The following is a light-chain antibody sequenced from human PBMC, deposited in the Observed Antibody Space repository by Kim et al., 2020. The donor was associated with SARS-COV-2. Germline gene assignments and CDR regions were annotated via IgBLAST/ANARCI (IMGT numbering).Light chain of an antibody. CDR3: ITRAPSSSYV. V-gene: IGLV2-14*03. CDR1: SSAVGDSTS. Sequence: GPFIPLAPPETSSAVGDSTSASWYKQRPGKAPTLFIYDVSERASGVSNRFSGSQCGKTASLTISGLQGEDEADYYCITRAPSSSYVFGSGTKVTVL. J-gene: IGLJ1*01. CDR2: DVS.